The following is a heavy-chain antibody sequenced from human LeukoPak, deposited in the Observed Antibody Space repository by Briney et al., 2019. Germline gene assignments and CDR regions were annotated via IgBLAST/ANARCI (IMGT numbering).Heavy chain of an antibody. J-gene: IGHJ6*02. D-gene: IGHD1-1*01. CDR2: IYYRGST. Sequence: PSETLSLTCTVSGGSISSDYWSWIRQPPGKGLEWIGSIYYRGSTYYNPSLKSRVTISVDTSKNQFSLKLSSVTAADTAVYYCARSRVTYKYDMDVWGQGTTVTVSS. CDR3: ARSRVTYKYDMDV. CDR1: GGSISSDY. V-gene: IGHV4-39*01.